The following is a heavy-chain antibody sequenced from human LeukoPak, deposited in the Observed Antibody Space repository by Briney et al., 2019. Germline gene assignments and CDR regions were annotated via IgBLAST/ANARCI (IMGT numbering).Heavy chain of an antibody. Sequence: GGSLRLSCAASGFTFSTYAMSWVRQAPGKGLEWVSAISGSGNSPYYADSVKGRFTISRDNSKNTLYLQMNSLRAEDTAVYYCAKMVPISGRPREGFDYWGQGSLVTVSS. CDR1: GFTFSTYA. CDR2: ISGSGNSP. J-gene: IGHJ4*02. V-gene: IGHV3-23*01. D-gene: IGHD1-26*01. CDR3: AKMVPISGRPREGFDY.